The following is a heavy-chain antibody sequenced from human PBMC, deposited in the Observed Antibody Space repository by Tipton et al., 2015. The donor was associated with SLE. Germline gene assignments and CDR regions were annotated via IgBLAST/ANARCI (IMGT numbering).Heavy chain of an antibody. CDR1: GFTFSSYS. Sequence: LRLSCAASGFTFSSYSMNWVRQPPGKGLEWIGEINHSGSTNYNPSLKSRVTISVDTSKNQFSLKLSSVTAADTAVYYCARHGKARSSSWYVNYFQHWGQGTLVTVSS. D-gene: IGHD6-13*01. CDR2: INHSGST. CDR3: ARHGKARSSSWYVNYFQH. V-gene: IGHV4-34*01. J-gene: IGHJ1*01.